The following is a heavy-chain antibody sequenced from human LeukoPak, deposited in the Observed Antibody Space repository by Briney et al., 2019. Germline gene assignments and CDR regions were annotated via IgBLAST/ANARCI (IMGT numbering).Heavy chain of an antibody. CDR2: INHSGST. CDR1: GGSFSGYY. CDR3: ARVRDYYGSGSGWFDP. J-gene: IGHJ5*02. D-gene: IGHD3-10*01. V-gene: IGHV4-34*01. Sequence: SETLSLTCAVYGGSFSGYYWSWIRQPPGKGLEWIGEINHSGSTNYNPSLKSRVTISVDTSKNRFSLKLSSVTAADTAVYYCARVRDYYGSGSGWFDPCGQGTLVTVSS.